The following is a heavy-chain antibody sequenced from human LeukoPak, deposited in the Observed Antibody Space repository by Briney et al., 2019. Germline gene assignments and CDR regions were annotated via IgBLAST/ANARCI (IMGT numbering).Heavy chain of an antibody. CDR2: ITSSGGGT. CDR1: GFTFSSYA. CDR3: VKDWSYDSSGYNFRWAY. V-gene: IGHV3-64D*09. D-gene: IGHD3-22*01. J-gene: IGHJ4*02. Sequence: GGSLRLSCSASGFTFSSYAMHWVRQAPGKGLESVSAITSSGGGTFYADSVRGRFTISRDNSKNTLFLQMSSLRPEDTAVYYCVKDWSYDSSGYNFRWAYWGQGTLVTVS.